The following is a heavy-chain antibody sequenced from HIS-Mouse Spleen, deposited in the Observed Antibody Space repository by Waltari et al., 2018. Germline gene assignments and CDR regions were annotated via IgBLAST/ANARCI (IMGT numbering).Heavy chain of an antibody. CDR3: ARGSHEPGTVTMTSYFDY. J-gene: IGHJ4*02. Sequence: TISRDNSKNTLYLQMNSLRAEDTAVYYCARGSHEPGTVTMTSYFDYWGQGTLVTVSS. V-gene: IGHV3-30*01. D-gene: IGHD4-17*01.